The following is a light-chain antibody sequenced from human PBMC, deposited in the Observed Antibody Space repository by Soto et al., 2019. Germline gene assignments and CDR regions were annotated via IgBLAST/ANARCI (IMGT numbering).Light chain of an antibody. CDR3: QQYGSSPWT. J-gene: IGKJ1*01. V-gene: IGKV3-20*01. CDR2: GAS. Sequence: EIVLTQSPGTLSLSPEERATLSCRASQSVSSSYLAWYQQKPGQAPRLLIYGASSRATGIPDRFSGSGSGTDFTITISRLEPEDFAVYYCQQYGSSPWTFGQGTKVEIK. CDR1: QSVSSSY.